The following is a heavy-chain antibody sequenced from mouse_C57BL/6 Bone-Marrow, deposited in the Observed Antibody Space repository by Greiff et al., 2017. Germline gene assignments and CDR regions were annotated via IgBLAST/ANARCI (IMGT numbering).Heavy chain of an antibody. Sequence: QVQLKQPGAELVKPGASVKLSCKASGYTFTSYWMQWVKQRPGQGLEWIGEIDPSDSYTNYNQKFKGKATLTVDTSSSTAYMELSSLTSEDSAVYYCARSRLLRYSYWYFDVWGTGTTVTVSS. CDR1: GYTFTSYW. J-gene: IGHJ1*03. V-gene: IGHV1-50*01. CDR2: IDPSDSYT. CDR3: ARSRLLRYSYWYFDV. D-gene: IGHD1-1*01.